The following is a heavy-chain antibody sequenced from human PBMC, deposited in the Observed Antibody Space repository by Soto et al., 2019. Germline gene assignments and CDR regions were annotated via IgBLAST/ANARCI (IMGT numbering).Heavy chain of an antibody. J-gene: IGHJ5*02. CDR2: INAGNGNT. Sequence: GASVKVSCKASGYTFTSYAMHWVRQAPGQRLEWMGWINAGNGNTKYSQKFQGRVTITRDTSASTAYMELSSLRSEDTAVYYCAREWTPYYYDPLINWFDPWGQGTLVTVSS. D-gene: IGHD3-22*01. CDR1: GYTFTSYA. V-gene: IGHV1-3*01. CDR3: AREWTPYYYDPLINWFDP.